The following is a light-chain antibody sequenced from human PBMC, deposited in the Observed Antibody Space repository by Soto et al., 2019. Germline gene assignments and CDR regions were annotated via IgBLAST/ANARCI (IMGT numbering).Light chain of an antibody. CDR1: QSVRSN. CDR3: QQRSNWPPWT. J-gene: IGKJ1*01. Sequence: EIVMTQSPATLSVSPGETATLSCRASQSVRSNLAWYQQKPGQAPRLLIYGASTRATGIPARFSGSGSGTDFTLTISSLEPEDFAVYYCQQRSNWPPWTFGQGTKVDIK. CDR2: GAS. V-gene: IGKV3-15*01.